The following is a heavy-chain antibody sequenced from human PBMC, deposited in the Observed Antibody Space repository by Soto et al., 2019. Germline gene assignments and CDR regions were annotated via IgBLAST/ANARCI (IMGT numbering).Heavy chain of an antibody. CDR2: IYYAGNT. Sequence: QLQLQESGPGVGKPSETLSHTCTVSGVSMSSSSHFWAWIRQSPGKGLEWIGSIYYAGNTYYNPSLQSQVTISVDTSKNPFSLRVNSVTAADTAVFYCARHVGRWHFDSWGQGTLVTVSA. CDR1: GVSMSSSSHF. V-gene: IGHV4-39*01. D-gene: IGHD1-26*01. CDR3: ARHVGRWHFDS. J-gene: IGHJ4*02.